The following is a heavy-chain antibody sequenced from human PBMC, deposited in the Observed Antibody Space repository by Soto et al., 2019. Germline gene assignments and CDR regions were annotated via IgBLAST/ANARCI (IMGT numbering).Heavy chain of an antibody. D-gene: IGHD5-18*01. CDR1: GFTFSSDS. CDR3: ARDQPGYSYGYGLGY. V-gene: IGHV3-21*01. Sequence: EVQLVESGGCLVKPGGSLRLSCAASGFTFSSDSMNWVRQAPGKGLEWVSSISSSSSYIYYADSVKGRFTISRDNAKNTLYLQMNSLRAEDTAVYYCARDQPGYSYGYGLGYWGQGTLVTVSS. J-gene: IGHJ4*02. CDR2: ISSSSSYI.